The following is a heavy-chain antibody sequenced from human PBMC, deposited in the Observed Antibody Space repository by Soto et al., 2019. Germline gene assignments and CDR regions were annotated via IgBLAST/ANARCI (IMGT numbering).Heavy chain of an antibody. CDR2: IIPFFGTT. D-gene: IGHD2-2*01. J-gene: IGHJ4*02. CDR3: AINAERNAQKFDF. V-gene: IGHV1-69*13. CDR1: GGTFSNYA. Sequence: GASVKVSCKASGGTFSNYAVSWVLQAPGHGLEWLGGIIPFFGTTNYAQKFRGRVTVTADESTRTAYMELTRLTYDDTAVYFCAINAERNAQKFDFWGQGTLVTVSS.